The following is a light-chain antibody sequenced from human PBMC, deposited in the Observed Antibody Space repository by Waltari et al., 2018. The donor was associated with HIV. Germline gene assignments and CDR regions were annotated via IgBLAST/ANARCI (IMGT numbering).Light chain of an antibody. CDR2: DTS. J-gene: IGKJ1*01. CDR3: QHYSNTPWT. CDR1: QNINNNY. Sequence: EIVLTQSPATLSLSPGERATLSCGASQNINNNYLAWYQQKPGLAPRLLIYDTSNRATGIRDRFTGSGSGTDFTLTISRLEPEDFAVYYCQHYSNTPWTFGQGTKVEVK. V-gene: IGKV3D-20*01.